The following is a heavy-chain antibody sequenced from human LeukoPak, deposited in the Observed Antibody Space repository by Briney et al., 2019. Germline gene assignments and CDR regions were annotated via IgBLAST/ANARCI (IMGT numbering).Heavy chain of an antibody. CDR3: VFDWSSWGWFDP. CDR2: IYYSGST. CDR1: GGSISSYY. D-gene: IGHD3-9*01. J-gene: IGHJ5*02. V-gene: IGHV4-59*05. Sequence: SETLSLTCTVSGGSISSYYWSWIRQPPGKGLEWIGSIYYSGSTYYNPSLKSRVTISVDTSKNQFSLKLSSVTAADTAVYYCVFDWSSWGWFDPWGQGTLVTVSS.